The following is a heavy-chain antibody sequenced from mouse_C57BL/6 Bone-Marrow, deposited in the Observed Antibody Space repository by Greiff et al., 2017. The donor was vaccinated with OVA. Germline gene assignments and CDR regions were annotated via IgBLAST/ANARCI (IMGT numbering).Heavy chain of an antibody. CDR1: GYTFTSYW. D-gene: IGHD1-1*01. V-gene: IGHV1-69*01. CDR3: ARGDGSRNWYFDV. Sequence: VQLQQPGAELVKPGASVKMSCKASGYTFTSYWITWVKQRPGQGLEWIGEIDPSDSYTNYNQKFKGKSTLTVDKSSSTAYMQLSSLTSEDSAVYYCARGDGSRNWYFDVWGTGTTVTVSS. CDR2: IDPSDSYT. J-gene: IGHJ1*03.